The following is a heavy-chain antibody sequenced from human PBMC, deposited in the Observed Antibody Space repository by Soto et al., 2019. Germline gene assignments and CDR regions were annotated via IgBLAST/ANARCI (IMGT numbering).Heavy chain of an antibody. CDR1: GYIFTSYG. CDR2: ISNYNGIT. CDR3: AESMGGSGTYVS. J-gene: IGHJ4*02. Sequence: QVQLVQSGAEVKKPGASVKVSCKASGYIFTSYGISWVRQAPGEGLEWMGWISNYNGITNYAQKVQGRVTMTTDRSTSTAYMELRSLRSDETAVYYCAESMGGSGTYVSWGQGTLVTVSS. D-gene: IGHD3-10*01. V-gene: IGHV1-18*01.